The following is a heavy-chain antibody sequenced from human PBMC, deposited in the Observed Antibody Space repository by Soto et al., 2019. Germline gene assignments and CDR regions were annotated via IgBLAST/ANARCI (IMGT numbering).Heavy chain of an antibody. CDR3: AAGGGLVAYYYGMDV. CDR2: IVVGSGST. D-gene: IGHD1-26*01. V-gene: IGHV1-58*01. CDR1: GFTFTSSA. J-gene: IGHJ6*02. Sequence: GASVKVSCKASGFTFTSSAVQWVRQARGQRLEWIGWIVVGSGSTNYAQKFQERVTITRDMSTSTAYMELSSLRSEDTAVYYCAAGGGLVAYYYGMDVWGQGTTVTVSS.